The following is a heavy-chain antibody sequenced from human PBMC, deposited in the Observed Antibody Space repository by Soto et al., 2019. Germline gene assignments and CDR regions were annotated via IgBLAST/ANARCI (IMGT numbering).Heavy chain of an antibody. CDR3: ARVFYDRCGYPFDY. V-gene: IGHV1-18*01. D-gene: IGHD3-22*01. CDR2: IRPYNGNT. J-gene: IGHJ4*02. Sequence: ASVKVSCKASGYTFTSYGISWVRQAPGQGLEWMGWIRPYNGNTNHAQKVQGRVTMTTDTSTSIAYMELRSLRSDDTAVYYCARVFYDRCGYPFDYWGQGTQVTVSS. CDR1: GYTFTSYG.